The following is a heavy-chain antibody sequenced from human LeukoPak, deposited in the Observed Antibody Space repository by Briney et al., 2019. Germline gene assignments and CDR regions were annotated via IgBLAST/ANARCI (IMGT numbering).Heavy chain of an antibody. CDR1: GYTFTSYY. V-gene: IGHV1-46*01. Sequence: GASVKVSCKASGYTFTSYYMRWVRQAPGQGLEWMGIINPSGGSTSYAQIFQGRVTMTRDTSTSTVYMELSSLRSEDTAVYHCARGRLPYCGGDCFSGYFDYWGQGALVTVSS. CDR2: INPSGGST. J-gene: IGHJ4*02. CDR3: ARGRLPYCGGDCFSGYFDY. D-gene: IGHD2-21*02.